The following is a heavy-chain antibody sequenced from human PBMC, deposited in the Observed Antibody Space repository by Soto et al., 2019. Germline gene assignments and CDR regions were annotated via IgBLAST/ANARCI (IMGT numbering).Heavy chain of an antibody. CDR1: GYTFTSYW. CDR3: ARHDGSGSPRYNYYAMDV. V-gene: IGHV5-10-1*01. J-gene: IGHJ6*02. D-gene: IGHD3-10*01. Sequence: GESLKISCKASGYTFTSYWISWVRQMPGKGLEWMGTIDPGDSYTSYSPSFQGHVTISTDKSSSTAYLQWRSLKASNTALYYCARHDGSGSPRYNYYAMDVWGQGTTVTVSS. CDR2: IDPGDSYT.